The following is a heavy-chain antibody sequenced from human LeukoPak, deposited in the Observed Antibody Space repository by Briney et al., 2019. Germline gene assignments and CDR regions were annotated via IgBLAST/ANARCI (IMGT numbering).Heavy chain of an antibody. V-gene: IGHV4-39*07. D-gene: IGHD2-15*01. CDR1: GGSISSSSYY. CDR2: IYYSGST. Sequence: SETLSPTCTVSGGSISSSSYYWGWIRQPPGKGLEWIGSIYYSGSTNYNPSLKSRVTMSVDTSKNQFSLKLSSVTAADTAVYYCARLYCSGGSCLLNWFDPWGQGTLVTVSS. J-gene: IGHJ5*02. CDR3: ARLYCSGGSCLLNWFDP.